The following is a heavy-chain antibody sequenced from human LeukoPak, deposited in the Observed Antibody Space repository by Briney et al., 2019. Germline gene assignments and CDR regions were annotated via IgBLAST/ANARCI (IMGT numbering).Heavy chain of an antibody. Sequence: GGSLSLSCAASGFTFSSYSMNWVRQAPGKGLEWVSSICSSSSYIYYTDSVKGRFTISRDNDKNSLYLQMNRLRAEDTAVYYCAREAYYYDSSGYYYFDYWGQGTLVTVSS. D-gene: IGHD3-22*01. J-gene: IGHJ4*02. CDR2: ICSSSSYI. V-gene: IGHV3-21*01. CDR3: AREAYYYDSSGYYYFDY. CDR1: GFTFSSYS.